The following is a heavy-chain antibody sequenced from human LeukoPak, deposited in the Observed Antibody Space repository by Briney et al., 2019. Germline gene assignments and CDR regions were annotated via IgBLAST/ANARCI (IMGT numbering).Heavy chain of an antibody. J-gene: IGHJ4*02. CDR1: EFTFSTXX. D-gene: IGHD2-21*01. CDR2: INTSXXPI. Sequence: GGSLRLSCAASEFTFSTXXXXXVRQAPGKGLEWVSYINTSXXPIFYADSVKGXXXVSRDNAINSLYLQMSSLRAEDTAVYYCAVWPDYWGQGTLVTVSS. V-gene: IGHV3-48*03. CDR3: AVWPDY.